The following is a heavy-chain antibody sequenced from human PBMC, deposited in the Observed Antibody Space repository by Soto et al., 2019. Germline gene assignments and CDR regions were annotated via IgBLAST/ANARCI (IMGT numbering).Heavy chain of an antibody. Sequence: GGSLRLSCEASGFILSTYGMHWVRQAPGKGLEWVAMISHDGNAQYYVDSVKGRFSVSRDTSKNTLHLHMNSLRSEDTGLYYCARDYGPRNWYNWFHPWGQGTLVTVSS. V-gene: IGHV3-30*03. CDR2: ISHDGNAQ. J-gene: IGHJ5*02. CDR3: ARDYGPRNWYNWFHP. CDR1: GFILSTYG. D-gene: IGHD4-17*01.